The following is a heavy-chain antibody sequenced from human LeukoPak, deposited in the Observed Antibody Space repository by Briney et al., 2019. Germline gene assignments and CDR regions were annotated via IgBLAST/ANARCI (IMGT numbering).Heavy chain of an antibody. V-gene: IGHV4-34*01. J-gene: IGHJ3*02. D-gene: IGHD2-2*02. CDR3: ARRSSRYCSSTSCYTNAFDI. CDR1: GGSISSYY. CDR2: INHSGST. Sequence: SETLSLTFPVSGGSISSYYWSWIRPPPGKGLEWIGEINHSGSTNYNPSLKSRVTISVDTSKNQFSLKLSSVTAADTAVYYCARRSSRYCSSTSCYTNAFDIWGQGTMVTVSS.